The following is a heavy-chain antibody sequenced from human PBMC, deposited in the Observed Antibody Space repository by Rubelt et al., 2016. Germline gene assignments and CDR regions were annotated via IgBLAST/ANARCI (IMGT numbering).Heavy chain of an antibody. CDR3: ATSPKLEDAFDI. V-gene: IGHV4-39*01. D-gene: IGHD3-10*01. Sequence: QLQLQESGPGLVKPPETLSLACTVSGTSISSTSFYWGWIRQPPGKGLEWLGNIYYSGSTYYNPSLKSRVTISVDTSKNQFPLRLSSVTAADTAVYYCATSPKLEDAFDIWGQGTMVTVSS. J-gene: IGHJ3*02. CDR2: IYYSGST. CDR1: GTSISSTSFY.